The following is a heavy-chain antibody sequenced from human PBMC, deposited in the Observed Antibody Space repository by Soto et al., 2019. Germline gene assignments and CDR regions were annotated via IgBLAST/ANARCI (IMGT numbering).Heavy chain of an antibody. D-gene: IGHD2-15*01. Sequence: GGSLRLSCAASRFNFRSYGMHWVRQAPGKGLEWVAVISYDGSNKYYADSVKGRFTISRDNSKNTLYLQMNSLRAEDTAVYYCAKDRSRYGGAGMDVWGQGTTVTVSS. CDR3: AKDRSRYGGAGMDV. V-gene: IGHV3-30*18. CDR2: ISYDGSNK. CDR1: RFNFRSYG. J-gene: IGHJ6*02.